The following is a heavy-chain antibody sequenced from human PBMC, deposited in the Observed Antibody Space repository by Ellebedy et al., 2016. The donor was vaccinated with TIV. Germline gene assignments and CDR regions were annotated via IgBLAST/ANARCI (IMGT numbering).Heavy chain of an antibody. V-gene: IGHV3-23*01. CDR1: GFTFSSYA. J-gene: IGHJ6*02. CDR3: AKDYSGLHGMDV. D-gene: IGHD1-26*01. Sequence: PGGSLRLSCEASGFTFSSYAMTWVRQAPGKGLEWVSAISGSGRNAYYAHSVKGRLTISRDNSKYTLYLQMNSLRAEDTAVYYYAKDYSGLHGMDVWGQGTTVTVSS. CDR2: ISGSGRNA.